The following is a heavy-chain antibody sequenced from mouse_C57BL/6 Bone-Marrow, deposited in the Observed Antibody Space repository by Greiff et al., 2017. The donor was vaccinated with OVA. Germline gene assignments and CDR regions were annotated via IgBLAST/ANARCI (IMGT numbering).Heavy chain of an antibody. CDR2: IDPSDSET. CDR3: ARGHLYYYGSSYEDFDY. Sequence: VKLQQPGAELVRPGSSVKLSCKASGYTFTSYWMHWVKQRPIQGLEWIGNIDPSDSETHYNQKFKDKATLTVDKSSSTAYMQLSSLTSEDSAVYYCARGHLYYYGSSYEDFDYWGQGTTLTVSS. J-gene: IGHJ2*01. D-gene: IGHD1-1*01. V-gene: IGHV1-52*01. CDR1: GYTFTSYW.